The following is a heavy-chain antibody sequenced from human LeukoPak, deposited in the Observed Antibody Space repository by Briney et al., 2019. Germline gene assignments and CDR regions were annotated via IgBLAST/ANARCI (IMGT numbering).Heavy chain of an antibody. J-gene: IGHJ5*02. D-gene: IGHD6-13*01. CDR3: ARDSSSWDINWFDP. CDR1: GYTVTGYY. CDR2: INPDSGGT. Sequence: ASVKVSCKASGYTVTGYYMHWVRQAPGQGLEWMGWINPDSGGTNYAQKFQGRVTMTRDTSISTAYMELSRLRSDDTAVYYCARDSSSWDINWFDPWGQGTLVTVSS. V-gene: IGHV1-2*02.